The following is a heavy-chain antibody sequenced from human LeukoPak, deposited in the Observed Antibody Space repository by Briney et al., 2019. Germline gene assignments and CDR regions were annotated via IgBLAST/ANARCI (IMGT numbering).Heavy chain of an antibody. CDR1: GYTFTAFF. CDR2: INPNSGGA. Sequence: ASVRVSCKASGYTFTAFFMHWVRQAPGQGLEWMGWINPNSGGANNAQKFQGRVTMTRDTSISTASMELSRLRSDDTAVYYCARHIRIDAFDIWGQGTMVTVSS. V-gene: IGHV1-2*02. D-gene: IGHD2-15*01. CDR3: ARHIRIDAFDI. J-gene: IGHJ3*02.